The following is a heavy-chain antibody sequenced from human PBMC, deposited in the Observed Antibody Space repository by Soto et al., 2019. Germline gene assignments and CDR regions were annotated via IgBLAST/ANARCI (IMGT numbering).Heavy chain of an antibody. D-gene: IGHD4-17*01. V-gene: IGHV3-30-3*01. J-gene: IGHJ6*02. CDR1: GFTFSSYA. Sequence: QVQLVESGGGVVQPGRSLRLSCAASGFTFSSYAMHWVRQAPGKGLEWVAVISYDGSNKYYADSVKGRFTISRDNSKNTLYLLMNSLRAEDTAVYYCARGGDYNYYYGMDVWGQGTTVTVSS. CDR2: ISYDGSNK. CDR3: ARGGDYNYYYGMDV.